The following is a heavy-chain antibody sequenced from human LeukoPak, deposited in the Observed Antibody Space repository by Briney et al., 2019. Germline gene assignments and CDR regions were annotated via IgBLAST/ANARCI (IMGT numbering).Heavy chain of an antibody. D-gene: IGHD3-3*02. V-gene: IGHV3-7*03. Sequence: PGGSLRLSCAASGFTFSNYWMTWVRQAPGKGLEWVAHINQDGSEEHYMDSVKARFTISRDNAKNSLSLQMNSLKASDTAMYYCARHFHSAWFGFWGQGSLVTVSS. J-gene: IGHJ4*02. CDR2: INQDGSEE. CDR1: GFTFSNYW. CDR3: ARHFHSAWFGF.